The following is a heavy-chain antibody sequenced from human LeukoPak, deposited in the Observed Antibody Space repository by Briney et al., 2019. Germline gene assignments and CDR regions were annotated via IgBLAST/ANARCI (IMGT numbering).Heavy chain of an antibody. CDR1: GFTFSNYA. CDR2: ISGSGVST. Sequence: PGGSLRLSCAASGFTFSNYAMSWVRQAPGKGLEWVSAISGSGVSTYYADSVKGRFTISRDNSKNTLYLQMNSLRAEDTAVYYCARRAGGYSHPYDYWGQGTLVTVSS. V-gene: IGHV3-23*01. D-gene: IGHD4-23*01. J-gene: IGHJ4*02. CDR3: ARRAGGYSHPYDY.